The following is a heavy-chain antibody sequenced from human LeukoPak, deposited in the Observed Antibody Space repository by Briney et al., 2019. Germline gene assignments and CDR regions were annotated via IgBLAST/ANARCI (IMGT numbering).Heavy chain of an antibody. Sequence: GGSLRLSCAASGFTFSSYAMSWVRQAPGKGLEWVSAISGSGGSTYYADSVKGRFTISRDNSKNTLYLQMNSLRAEDTAVYYCASDGYCGGDCSPSFDYWGQGTLVTVSS. V-gene: IGHV3-23*01. D-gene: IGHD2-21*01. CDR1: GFTFSSYA. CDR3: ASDGYCGGDCSPSFDY. CDR2: ISGSGGST. J-gene: IGHJ4*02.